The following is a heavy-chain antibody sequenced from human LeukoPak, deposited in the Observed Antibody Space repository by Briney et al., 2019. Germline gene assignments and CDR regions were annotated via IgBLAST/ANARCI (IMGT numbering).Heavy chain of an antibody. J-gene: IGHJ4*02. CDR2: ISYDGSSK. CDR1: RXTFSSYD. CDR3: AKGPDTSGYYSLDY. Sequence: GGSLRLSWAASRXTFSSYDVHWVRQAPGKGLEWVAVISYDGSSKYYADSVKGRFTISRDNSKNTLYVQMNSLRTEDTAIYYCAKGPDTSGYYSLDYWGQGTLVTVSS. V-gene: IGHV3-30*18. D-gene: IGHD3-22*01.